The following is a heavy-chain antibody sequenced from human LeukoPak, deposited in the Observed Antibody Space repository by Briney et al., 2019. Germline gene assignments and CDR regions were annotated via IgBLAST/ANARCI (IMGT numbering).Heavy chain of an antibody. J-gene: IGHJ4*02. D-gene: IGHD4-11*01. CDR2: IYYSGST. V-gene: IGHV4-59*01. Sequence: SETLSLTCTVSGGSISSYYWSWIRQPPGKGLEWMGYIYYSGSTNYNPSLKSRVTISVDTSKNHFSLKLSSVTAADTAVYYCARVAVTTDYFDYWGQGTLVTVSS. CDR3: ARVAVTTDYFDY. CDR1: GGSISSYY.